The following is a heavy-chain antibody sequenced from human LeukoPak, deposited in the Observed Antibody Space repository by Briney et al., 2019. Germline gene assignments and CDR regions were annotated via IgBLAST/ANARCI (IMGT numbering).Heavy chain of an antibody. J-gene: IGHJ4*02. Sequence: PGGSLRLSCAASGFTFSSYGMHWVRQAPGKGLEWVAVISYDGSNKYYADSVKGRFTISRDNSKNTPYLQMNSLRAEDTAVYYCAKDPSSYGDYGGFDYWGQGTLVTVSS. D-gene: IGHD4-17*01. CDR2: ISYDGSNK. CDR3: AKDPSSYGDYGGFDY. V-gene: IGHV3-30*18. CDR1: GFTFSSYG.